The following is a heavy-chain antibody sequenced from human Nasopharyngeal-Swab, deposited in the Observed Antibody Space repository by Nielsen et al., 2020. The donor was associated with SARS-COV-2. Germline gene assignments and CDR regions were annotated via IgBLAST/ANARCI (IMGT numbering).Heavy chain of an antibody. D-gene: IGHD3-10*01. Sequence: WVRQAPGQGLEWMGWISAYNGNTNYAQKLQGRVTMTTDTSTSTAYMELRSLRSEDTAVYYCARASYYGSGSYGRWFDPWGQGTLVTVSS. CDR3: ARASYYGSGSYGRWFDP. V-gene: IGHV1-18*01. J-gene: IGHJ5*02. CDR2: ISAYNGNT.